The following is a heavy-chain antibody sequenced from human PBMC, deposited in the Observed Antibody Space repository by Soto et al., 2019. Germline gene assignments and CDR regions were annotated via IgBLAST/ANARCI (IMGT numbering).Heavy chain of an antibody. Sequence: KPSETLSLTCNVSGGSITGAYYWNWIRQHPGKGLEWIGSIHYRGTTDYNPSLKSRITISLDRSKNQFALKLSSVTAADEAVYYCARVRDSFGLDVWGQGNTVNVSS. V-gene: IGHV4-31*03. D-gene: IGHD2-15*01. J-gene: IGHJ6*02. CDR2: IHYRGTT. CDR3: ARVRDSFGLDV. CDR1: GGSITGAYY.